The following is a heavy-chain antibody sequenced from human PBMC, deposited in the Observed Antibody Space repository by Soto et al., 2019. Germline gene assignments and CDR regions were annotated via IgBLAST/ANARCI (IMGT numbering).Heavy chain of an antibody. V-gene: IGHV3-33*01. D-gene: IGHD5-18*01. CDR3: ARERYDYYYYGMDV. CDR2: IWYDGNNK. Sequence: ESGGGVVQPGRSLRLSCAASGFTFSSYGMHWVRQAPGKGLEWMAFIWYDGNNKYYADSVKGRFTISRDNSKNTLYLQVNSLRAEDTAVYYCARERYDYYYYGMDVWGQGTTVTVSS. J-gene: IGHJ6*02. CDR1: GFTFSSYG.